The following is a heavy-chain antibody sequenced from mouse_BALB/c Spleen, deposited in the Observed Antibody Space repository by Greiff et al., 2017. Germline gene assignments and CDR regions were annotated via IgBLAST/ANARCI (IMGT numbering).Heavy chain of an antibody. V-gene: IGHV1-9*01. CDR2: ILPGSGST. CDR1: GYTFSSYW. CDR3: ARARKYGNFFDY. J-gene: IGHJ2*01. D-gene: IGHD2-10*02. Sequence: VQLVESGAELMKPGASVKISCKATGYTFSSYWIEWVKQRPGHGLEWIGEILPGSGSTNYNEKFKGKATFTADTSSNTAYMQLSSLTSEDSAVYYCARARKYGNFFDYWGQGTTLTVSS.